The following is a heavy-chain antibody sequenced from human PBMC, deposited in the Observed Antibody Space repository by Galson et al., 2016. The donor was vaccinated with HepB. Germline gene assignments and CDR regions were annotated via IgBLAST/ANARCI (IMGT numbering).Heavy chain of an antibody. CDR1: GVTFSGLP. J-gene: IGHJ2*01. CDR2: ISDTGDRT. D-gene: IGHD3-3*01. V-gene: IGHV3-23*01. CDR3: ARLWRNDL. Sequence: SLRLSCAASGVTFSGLPMTWVRQAPGKGLEWVSVISDTGDRTYYADSVKGRFTISRDNSRKILYLHMSSPRAEDTAVYYCARLWRNDLWGRGTLVTVSS.